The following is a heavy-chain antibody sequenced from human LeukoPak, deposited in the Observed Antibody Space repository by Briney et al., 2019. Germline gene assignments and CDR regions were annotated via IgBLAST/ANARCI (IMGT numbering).Heavy chain of an antibody. Sequence: GGSLRLSCVASGYSFSSYGIHWVRRAPGKGLEWMTFIRYDGSQKYYADSVKGRFTISRDDSKNTLYLQMNSLRAEDTAVYYCAKLPDGYSSGSDAFDIWGQGTMVTVSS. V-gene: IGHV3-30*02. CDR1: GYSFSSYG. CDR3: AKLPDGYSSGSDAFDI. D-gene: IGHD6-19*01. CDR2: IRYDGSQK. J-gene: IGHJ3*02.